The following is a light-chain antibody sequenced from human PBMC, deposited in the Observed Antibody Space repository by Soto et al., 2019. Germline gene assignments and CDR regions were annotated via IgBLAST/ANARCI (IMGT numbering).Light chain of an antibody. CDR3: QQYNNWPLT. V-gene: IGKV3-15*01. CDR1: QTVNNN. J-gene: IGKJ4*01. Sequence: EIVMTQSPATLSVSPGERATLSCRASQTVNNNLAWYQQKPGQDPRLLIYGASARATGIPARFSGSGSGTEFTLTIRSLQSEDFAVYYCQQYNNWPLTFGGGTKVEIK. CDR2: GAS.